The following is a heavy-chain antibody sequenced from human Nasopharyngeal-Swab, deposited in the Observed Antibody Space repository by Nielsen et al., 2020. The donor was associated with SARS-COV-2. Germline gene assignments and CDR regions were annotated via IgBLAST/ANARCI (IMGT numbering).Heavy chain of an antibody. CDR1: GGTFSSYA. CDR3: ARDVDVVVVAATWYYYYYGMDV. V-gene: IGHV1-69*04. Sequence: SVKVSCKASGGTFSSYANSWVRQAPGQGLEWMGRIIPILGIANYAQKFQGRVTITADKTPSTAYMELSSLRSEDTAVYYCARDVDVVVVAATWYYYYYGMDVWGQGTTVTVSS. J-gene: IGHJ6*02. D-gene: IGHD2-15*01. CDR2: IIPILGIA.